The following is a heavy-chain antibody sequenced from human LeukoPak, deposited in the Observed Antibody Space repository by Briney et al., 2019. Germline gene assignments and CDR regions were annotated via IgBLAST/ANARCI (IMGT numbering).Heavy chain of an antibody. CDR1: GGSISSSSYY. D-gene: IGHD6-19*01. J-gene: IGHJ5*02. CDR2: IYYSGST. CDR3: AGRPRYIAVAGIGWFDP. V-gene: IGHV4-39*01. Sequence: SSETLSLTCTASGGSISSSSYYWGWIRQPPGKGLEWIGSIYYSGSTYYNPSLKSRVTISVDTSKNQFSLKLSSVTAADTAVYYCAGRPRYIAVAGIGWFDPWGQGTLVTVSS.